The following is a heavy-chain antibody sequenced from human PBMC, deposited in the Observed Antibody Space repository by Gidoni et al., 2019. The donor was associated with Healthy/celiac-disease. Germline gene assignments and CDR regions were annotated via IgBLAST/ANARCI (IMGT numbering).Heavy chain of an antibody. CDR2: ISSSSSTI. Sequence: EVQLVESGGGLVQPGGSLRLSCAASGFTFSSYSMNWVRQAPGKGLEWVSYISSSSSTIYYADSVKGRFTISRDNAKNSLYLQMNSLRDEDTAVYYCASYFLRITMVRGVIPVWGQGTTVTVSS. CDR3: ASYFLRITMVRGVIPV. CDR1: GFTFSSYS. V-gene: IGHV3-48*02. D-gene: IGHD3-10*01. J-gene: IGHJ6*02.